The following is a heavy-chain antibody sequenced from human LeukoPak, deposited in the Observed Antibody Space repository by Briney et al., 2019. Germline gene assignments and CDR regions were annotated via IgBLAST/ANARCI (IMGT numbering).Heavy chain of an antibody. D-gene: IGHD2-15*01. V-gene: IGHV3-23*01. J-gene: IGHJ4*02. CDR1: GFTFSSYA. CDR3: ASPEGCSGGSCYDRRFDY. CDR2: ISGSDGRT. Sequence: GGSLRLSCAASGFTFSSYAMGWVRQASGKGLEWVSTISGSDGRTDYADSVKGRFTIYRDNSKNTLYLQMNSLRAEDTAVYYCASPEGCSGGSCYDRRFDYWGQGTLVTVSS.